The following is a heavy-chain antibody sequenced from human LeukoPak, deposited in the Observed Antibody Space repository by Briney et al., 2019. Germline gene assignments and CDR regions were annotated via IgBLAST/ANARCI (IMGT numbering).Heavy chain of an antibody. Sequence: GGTLRLFCAASGFTFSSYSMNWVRQAPGKGLECVSYISSTSYIYYADSVNGRFTISRDNAKTSLYLQMNSLRAEDTAVYYCARVNVVVPAARQVYYYYMDVWGKGTTVTVSS. J-gene: IGHJ6*03. CDR1: GFTFSSYS. CDR3: ARVNVVVPAARQVYYYYMDV. V-gene: IGHV3-21*01. D-gene: IGHD2-2*01. CDR2: ISSTSYI.